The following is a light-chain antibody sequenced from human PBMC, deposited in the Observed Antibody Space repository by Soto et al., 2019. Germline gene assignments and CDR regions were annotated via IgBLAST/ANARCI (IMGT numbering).Light chain of an antibody. CDR2: NTN. CDR1: SGSVSTTYY. Sequence: QAVVTQEPSFSVSPGGTVTLTCGLSSGSVSTTYYPSWYQQTPGQAPRTLIYNTNTRSSGVPDRFSGSILGNKAALTITGAQADDECDYYCALYMGSGISAFGGGTQLTVL. CDR3: ALYMGSGISA. J-gene: IGLJ2*01. V-gene: IGLV8-61*01.